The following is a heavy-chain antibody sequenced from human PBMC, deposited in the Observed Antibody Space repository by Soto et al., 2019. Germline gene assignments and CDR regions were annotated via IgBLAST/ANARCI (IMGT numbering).Heavy chain of an antibody. J-gene: IGHJ4*02. CDR2: ISGSGGST. D-gene: IGHD5-12*01. CDR1: LFTFSSYA. V-gene: IGHV3-23*01. CDR3: AKCKEMATTTEFIYFDY. Sequence: EVQLLESGGGLVQPGGSLRLSCAACLFTFSSYARSWVRQAPGKGLEWVSAISGSGGSTYYADSVKGRFTISRDNSKNTLYLQMNSLRAEDTAVSYCAKCKEMATTTEFIYFDYWGQGTLVTVSS.